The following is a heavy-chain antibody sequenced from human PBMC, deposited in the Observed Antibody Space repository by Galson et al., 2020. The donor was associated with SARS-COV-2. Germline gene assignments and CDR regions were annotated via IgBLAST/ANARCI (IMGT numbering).Heavy chain of an antibody. J-gene: IGHJ6*02. CDR3: ARGNSPCVTIFGVLTGTCGMDV. D-gene: IGHD3-3*01. CDR2: IYKSGNT. V-gene: IGHV4-61*02. Sequence: SQTLSLTCTVSGASISSGSYYWRWIRQPAGKGLEWIGRIYKSGNTNYNPSLRSQVTISVDTSKNQFSLKLTSVTAADTAVYYCARGNSPCVTIFGVLTGTCGMDVWGQGTTVTVSS. CDR1: GASISSGSYY.